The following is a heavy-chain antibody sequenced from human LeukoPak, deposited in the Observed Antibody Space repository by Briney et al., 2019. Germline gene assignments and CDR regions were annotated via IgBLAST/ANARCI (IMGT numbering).Heavy chain of an antibody. Sequence: PGRSLRLSRAASGFTFSSYGMHWVRQAPGKGLEWVAVISYDGSNKYYADSVKGRFTISRDNSKNTLYLQMNSLRAEDTAVYYCAKDVWVTTGIDYWGQGTLVTVSS. D-gene: IGHD4-17*01. J-gene: IGHJ4*02. CDR3: AKDVWVTTGIDY. CDR1: GFTFSSYG. V-gene: IGHV3-30*18. CDR2: ISYDGSNK.